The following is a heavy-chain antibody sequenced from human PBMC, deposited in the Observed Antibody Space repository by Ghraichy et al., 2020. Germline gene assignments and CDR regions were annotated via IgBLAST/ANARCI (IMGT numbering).Heavy chain of an antibody. CDR2: IWYDGSNK. CDR3: ARDQRWLQFPYYYGMDV. Sequence: GGSLRLSCAASGFTFSSYGMHWVRQAPGKGLEWVAVIWYDGSNKYYADSVKGRFTISRDNSKNTLYLQMNSLRAEDTAVYYCARDQRWLQFPYYYGMDVWGQGTTVTVSS. V-gene: IGHV3-33*01. CDR1: GFTFSSYG. J-gene: IGHJ6*02. D-gene: IGHD5-24*01.